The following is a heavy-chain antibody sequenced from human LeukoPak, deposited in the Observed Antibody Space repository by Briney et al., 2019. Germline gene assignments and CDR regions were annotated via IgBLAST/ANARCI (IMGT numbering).Heavy chain of an antibody. D-gene: IGHD3-9*01. J-gene: IGHJ4*02. CDR3: ARWGTPDILTGYLDY. CDR2: ISGSGGST. Sequence: GGSLRLSCAASGFTFSSYGMSWVRQAPGKGLEWVSAISGSGGSTYYADSVKGRFTISRDNAKNSLYLQMNSLRAEDTALYYCARWGTPDILTGYLDYWGQGTLVTVSS. CDR1: GFTFSSYG. V-gene: IGHV3-23*01.